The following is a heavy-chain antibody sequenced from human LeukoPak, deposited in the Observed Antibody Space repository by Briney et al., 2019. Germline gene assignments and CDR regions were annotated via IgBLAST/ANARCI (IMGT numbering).Heavy chain of an antibody. V-gene: IGHV4-31*03. J-gene: IGHJ4*02. CDR2: IFYSGSA. Sequence: PSETLSLTCTVSGGSISGTTYYWSWIRQHPGKGLEWIGYIFYSGSAYYNPSLQSRVTISVDTSKKQFSLKLSSVTAADTAVYFCVRNSYSYGPNFDSWGQGTLVTVSS. D-gene: IGHD5-18*01. CDR3: VRNSYSYGPNFDS. CDR1: GGSISGTTYY.